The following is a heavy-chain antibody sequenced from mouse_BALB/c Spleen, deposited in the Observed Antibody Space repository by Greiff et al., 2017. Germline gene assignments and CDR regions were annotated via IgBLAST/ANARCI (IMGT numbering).Heavy chain of an antibody. CDR2: IWGDGST. J-gene: IGHJ4*01. CDR1: GFSLTGYG. D-gene: IGHD2-1*01. Sequence: QVQLKESGPGLVAPSQSLSITCTVSGFSLTGYGVNWVRQPPGKGLEWLGMIWGDGSTDYNSALTSRLSISKDDSKSHIFLKMNSLQTEDTARYYCARLDGNYDAMDYWGQGTSVTVSS. V-gene: IGHV2-6-7*01. CDR3: ARLDGNYDAMDY.